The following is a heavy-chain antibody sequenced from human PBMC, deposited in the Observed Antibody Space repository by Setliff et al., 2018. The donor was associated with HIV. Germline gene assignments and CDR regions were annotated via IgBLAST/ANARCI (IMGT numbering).Heavy chain of an antibody. CDR2: IIPKSGET. Sequence: ASVKVSCKSSGYTFTAHHIHWVRQAPGQGPEWMGWIIPKSGETSYAEKFRGRVTMTRDTSLSTAYMELSWLTSDDTAVYYCARVVDRNYDFWSAYEYWGQGTLVTVSS. CDR3: ARVVDRNYDFWSAYEY. V-gene: IGHV1-2*02. D-gene: IGHD3-3*01. CDR1: GYTFTAHH. J-gene: IGHJ4*02.